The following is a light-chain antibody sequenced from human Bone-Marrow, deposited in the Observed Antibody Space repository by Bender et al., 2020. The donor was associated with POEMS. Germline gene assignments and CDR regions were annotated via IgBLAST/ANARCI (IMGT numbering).Light chain of an antibody. CDR3: AVWDDSLNGWV. Sequence: QSVLTQPPSASGTPGQRVTISCSGGSSNIGAHAVNWYQHLPGTAPRLPIYSSLRRPSEVPDQFSGSGSGTSASLAISGLQSEDEAHYYCAVWDDSLNGWVFGGRTSLTVL. V-gene: IGLV1-44*01. CDR1: SSNIGAHA. CDR2: SSL. J-gene: IGLJ3*02.